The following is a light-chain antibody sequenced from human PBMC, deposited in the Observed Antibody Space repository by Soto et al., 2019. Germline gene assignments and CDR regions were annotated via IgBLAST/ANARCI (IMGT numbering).Light chain of an antibody. CDR3: TSWPTSTTMI. V-gene: IGLV2-14*03. CDR1: SSDIGAYNF. J-gene: IGLJ2*01. CDR2: DVN. Sequence: QSALTQPASGAGSPGQSITISCTGTSSDIGAYNFVSWYQQQPRKSPKLMLYDVNIRPSGVSNRFSGSKSGNTASLTISVIQSEDEAAYYCTSWPTSTTMIFGGGTQLTVL.